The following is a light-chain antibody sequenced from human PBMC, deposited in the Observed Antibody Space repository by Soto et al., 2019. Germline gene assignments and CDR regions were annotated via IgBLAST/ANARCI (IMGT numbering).Light chain of an antibody. Sequence: QPVRTQSPSASGTPGQRVTISCSGSRSNIGTYTVNWYQQLPGTAPTLLIYRNHQRPSGVPDRFSGSKSGTSASLAISGPQSEDEADYYCAAWDDSLRAVVFGGGTKLTVL. V-gene: IGLV1-44*01. J-gene: IGLJ2*01. CDR2: RNH. CDR3: AAWDDSLRAVV. CDR1: RSNIGTYT.